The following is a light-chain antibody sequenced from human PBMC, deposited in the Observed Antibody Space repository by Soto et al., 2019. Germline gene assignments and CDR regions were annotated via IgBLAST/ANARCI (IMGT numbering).Light chain of an antibody. J-gene: IGLJ1*01. Sequence: QSALTQPASVSGSPGQSITISCTGTSSDVGGYNYVSWYQQHPGKAPKLMIYDVVNRPSGVSNRFSGSKSGNAASLTISGLQAEDEADYYCSSYTSSDTLVFRTGTKVTVL. CDR1: SSDVGGYNY. V-gene: IGLV2-14*01. CDR3: SSYTSSDTLV. CDR2: DVV.